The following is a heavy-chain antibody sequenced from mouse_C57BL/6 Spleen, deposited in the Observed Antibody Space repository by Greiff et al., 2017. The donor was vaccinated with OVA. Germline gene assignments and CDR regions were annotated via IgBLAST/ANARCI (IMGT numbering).Heavy chain of an antibody. Sequence: QVHVKQPGAELVKPGASVKMSCKASGYTFTSYWITWVKQRPGQGLEWIGDIYPGSGSTNYNEKFKSKATLTVDTSSSTAYMQLSSLTSEDSAVYYCAGGLAFFAYWGQGTLVTVSA. CDR3: AGGLAFFAY. J-gene: IGHJ3*01. CDR2: IYPGSGST. V-gene: IGHV1-55*01. CDR1: GYTFTSYW. D-gene: IGHD3-1*01.